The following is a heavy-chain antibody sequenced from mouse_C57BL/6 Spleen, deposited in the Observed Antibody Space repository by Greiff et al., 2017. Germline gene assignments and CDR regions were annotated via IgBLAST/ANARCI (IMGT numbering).Heavy chain of an antibody. D-gene: IGHD1-1*01. CDR1: GYTFTSYW. CDR3: AREGDYYGSSHDY. Sequence: QVQLKQPGAELVKPGASVKLSCKASGYTFTSYWMPWVKQRPGQGLEWIGMIHPNSGSTNYNEKFKSKATLTVDKSSSTAYMQLSSLTSEDSAVYYCAREGDYYGSSHDYWGQGTTLTVSS. CDR2: IHPNSGST. V-gene: IGHV1-64*01. J-gene: IGHJ2*01.